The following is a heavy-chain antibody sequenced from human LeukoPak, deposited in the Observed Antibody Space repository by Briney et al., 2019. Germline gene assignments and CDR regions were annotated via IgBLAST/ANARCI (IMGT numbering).Heavy chain of an antibody. CDR1: GYTFTGYY. V-gene: IGHV1-2*02. J-gene: IGHJ3*02. Sequence: ASVKVSCKASGYTFTGYYMHWVRQAPGQGLEWMGWINPNSGGTNYAQKFQGRVTMTRDTSISTAYMELSRLRSDDTAMYYCARRVSSWYRNDAFDIWGQGTMVTVSS. CDR2: INPNSGGT. D-gene: IGHD6-13*01. CDR3: ARRVSSWYRNDAFDI.